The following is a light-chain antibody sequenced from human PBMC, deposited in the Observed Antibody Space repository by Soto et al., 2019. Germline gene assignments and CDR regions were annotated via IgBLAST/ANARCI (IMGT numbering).Light chain of an antibody. CDR3: NSYTTTSARV. V-gene: IGLV2-14*01. CDR2: EVS. J-gene: IGLJ3*02. CDR1: SNDVGAFNF. Sequence: QSALTQPASVPGSPGQSITISCTGTSNDVGAFNFVSWYQQHPGKAPKVIIYEVSNRPSGVSNRFSGSKSGNTASLTISGLQAEDEADYYCNSYTTTSARVFGGGTKLTVL.